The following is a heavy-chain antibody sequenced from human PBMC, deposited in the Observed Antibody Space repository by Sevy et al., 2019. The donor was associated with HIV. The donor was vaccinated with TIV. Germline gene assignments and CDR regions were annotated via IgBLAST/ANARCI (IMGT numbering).Heavy chain of an antibody. CDR2: IYHSGST. V-gene: IGHV4-38-2*02. Sequence: SETLSLTCTVSGYSISSGYYWGWIRQPPGKGLEWIGSIYHSGSTYYNPSLKSRVTISVDTSKNQFSLRLSSVTAADXAVYYCARDPRYYYDNSGSPLPWGQGTLVTVSS. CDR1: GYSISSGYY. D-gene: IGHD3-22*01. J-gene: IGHJ5*02. CDR3: ARDPRYYYDNSGSPLP.